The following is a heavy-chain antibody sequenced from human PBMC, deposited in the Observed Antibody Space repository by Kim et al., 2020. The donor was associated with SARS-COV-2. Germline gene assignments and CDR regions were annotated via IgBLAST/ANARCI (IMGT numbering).Heavy chain of an antibody. CDR3: AKDLTSGWRQYWEY. V-gene: IGHV3-23*01. J-gene: IGHJ4*02. CDR2: ISSSGGST. CDR1: GFTFSSYA. Sequence: GGSLRLSCAASGFTFSSYAMTWVRQAPGTGLEWVSAISSSGGSTHYADSVKGRFTISRDNSKNTLYLQMNSLRAEDTAVYYCAKDLTSGWRQYWEYWGQGTLVTVSS. D-gene: IGHD6-19*01.